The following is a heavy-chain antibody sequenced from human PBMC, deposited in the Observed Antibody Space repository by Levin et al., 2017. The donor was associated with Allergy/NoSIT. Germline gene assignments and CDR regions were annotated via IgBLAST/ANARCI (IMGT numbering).Heavy chain of an antibody. CDR1: GFTFSSYA. CDR3: ARGDGYRRQRAFDI. D-gene: IGHD5-24*01. V-gene: IGHV3-30*04. J-gene: IGHJ3*02. CDR2: ISYDGSNK. Sequence: GGSLRLSCAASGFTFSSYAMHWVRQAPGKGLEWVAVISYDGSNKYYADSVKGRFTISRDNSKNTLYLQMNSLRAEDTAVYYCARGDGYRRQRAFDIWGQGTMVTVSS.